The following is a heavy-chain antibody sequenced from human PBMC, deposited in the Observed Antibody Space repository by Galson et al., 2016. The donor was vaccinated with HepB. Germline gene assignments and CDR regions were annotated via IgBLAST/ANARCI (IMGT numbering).Heavy chain of an antibody. CDR1: GFTFSSYA. Sequence: SLRLSCAASGFTFSSYAMSWVRQAPGKGLEWVSAISGSGGSTYYADSVKGRFTISRDNSKNTLYLQMNSLRAEDTAVYYCAKDLDASSYDRYYHSSGFLAWGQGTLVTVSS. CDR2: ISGSGGST. J-gene: IGHJ5*02. CDR3: AKDLDASSYDRYYHSSGFLA. D-gene: IGHD3-22*01. V-gene: IGHV3-23*01.